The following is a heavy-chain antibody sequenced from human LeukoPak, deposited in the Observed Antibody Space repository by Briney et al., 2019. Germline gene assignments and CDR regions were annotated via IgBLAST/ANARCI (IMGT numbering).Heavy chain of an antibody. Sequence: GSLRLSCAASGFTFSSYSMNWVRQAPGKGLEWVSSISSSSSYIYYADSVKGRFTISRDNAKNSLYLQMNSLRAEDTAVYYCARKGGDSPTDYWGQGTLVTVSS. CDR3: ARKGGDSPTDY. CDR1: GFTFSSYS. D-gene: IGHD2-21*02. CDR2: ISSSSSYI. J-gene: IGHJ4*02. V-gene: IGHV3-21*01.